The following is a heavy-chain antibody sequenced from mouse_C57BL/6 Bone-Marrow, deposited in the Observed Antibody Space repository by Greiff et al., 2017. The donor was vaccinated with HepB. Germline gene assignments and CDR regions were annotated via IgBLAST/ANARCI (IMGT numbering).Heavy chain of an antibody. CDR3: ALITTVVAPFAY. CDR1: GYTFTSYW. Sequence: QVQLQQPGAELVMPGASVKLSCKASGYTFTSYWMHWVKQRPGQGLEWIGEIDPSDSYTNYNQKFKGKSTLTVAKSSSTAYMQLSSLTSEDSAVYYCALITTVVAPFAYWGQGTLVTVSA. J-gene: IGHJ3*01. V-gene: IGHV1-69*01. CDR2: IDPSDSYT. D-gene: IGHD1-1*01.